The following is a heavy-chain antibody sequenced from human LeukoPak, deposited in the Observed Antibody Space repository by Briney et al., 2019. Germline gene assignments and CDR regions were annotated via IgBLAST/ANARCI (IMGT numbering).Heavy chain of an antibody. J-gene: IGHJ4*02. D-gene: IGHD3-16*01. Sequence: GGSLRLSCAASGFTFSSYEMNWVRQAPGKGLEWVSYISSSGSTIYYADSVKGRFTISRDNAKNSLYLQMNSLRAEDTAVYYCATWGSSGPSYWGQGTLVTVSS. CDR1: GFTFSSYE. CDR2: ISSSGSTI. V-gene: IGHV3-48*03. CDR3: ATWGSSGPSY.